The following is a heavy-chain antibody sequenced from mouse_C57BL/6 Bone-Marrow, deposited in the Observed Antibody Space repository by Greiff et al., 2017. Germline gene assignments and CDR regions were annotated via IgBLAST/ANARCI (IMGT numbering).Heavy chain of an antibody. D-gene: IGHD4-1*01. J-gene: IGHJ2*01. Sequence: VKLQQSGPGLVQPSQRLSITCTVSGFSLTSYGVHWVRQSPGKGLEWLGVIWSGGSTDYNAAVISRLSISKDNSKSQVFFKMNSLQADDTAIYYCARNYVANWDYFDYWGQGTTLTVAS. CDR3: ARNYVANWDYFDY. CDR2: IWSGGST. V-gene: IGHV2-2*01. CDR1: GFSLTSYG.